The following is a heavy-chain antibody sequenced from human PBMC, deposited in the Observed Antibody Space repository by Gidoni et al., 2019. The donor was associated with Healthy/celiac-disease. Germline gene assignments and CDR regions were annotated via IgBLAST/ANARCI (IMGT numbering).Heavy chain of an antibody. J-gene: IGHJ5*02. V-gene: IGHV4-34*01. Sequence: QVQLQQWGAGLLKPSETLSLTCAVYGGSFSGYYWSWIRQPPGKGLEWIGEINHSGSTNYNPSLKSRVTISVDTSKNQFSLKLSSVTAADTAVYYCARKRPNWNYGTDWFDPWGQGTLVTVSS. CDR1: GGSFSGYY. CDR3: ARKRPNWNYGTDWFDP. CDR2: INHSGST. D-gene: IGHD1-7*01.